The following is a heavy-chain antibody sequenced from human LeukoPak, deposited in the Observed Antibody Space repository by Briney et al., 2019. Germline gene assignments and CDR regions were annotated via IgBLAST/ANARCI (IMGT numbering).Heavy chain of an antibody. V-gene: IGHV3-23*01. CDR2: ISGSGGST. Sequence: GRSLRLSCAASGFTFSSYAMHWVRQAPGKGLEWVSAISGSGGSTYYADSVKGRFTISRDNSKNTLYLQMNSLRAEDTAVYYCAKTGDRFLEWLLIDYWGQGTLVTVSS. CDR1: GFTFSSYA. J-gene: IGHJ4*02. D-gene: IGHD3-3*01. CDR3: AKTGDRFLEWLLIDY.